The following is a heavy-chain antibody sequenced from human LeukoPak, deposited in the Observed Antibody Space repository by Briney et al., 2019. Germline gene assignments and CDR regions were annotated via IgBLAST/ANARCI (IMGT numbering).Heavy chain of an antibody. Sequence: SETLSLTCTVSGGSISSYYWSWIRQSAGKGLEWIGRIYASGSTYYNPSLKSRVTISVDTSKNRFSLKLSSVTAADTAVYYRARHVTSIAAAGTVDYWGQGTLVTVSS. D-gene: IGHD6-13*01. CDR2: IYASGST. CDR3: ARHVTSIAAAGTVDY. V-gene: IGHV4-4*07. CDR1: GGSISSYY. J-gene: IGHJ4*02.